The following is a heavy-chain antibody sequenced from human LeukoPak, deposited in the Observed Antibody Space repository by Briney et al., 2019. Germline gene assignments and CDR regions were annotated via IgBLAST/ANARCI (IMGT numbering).Heavy chain of an antibody. J-gene: IGHJ4*02. CDR3: ARDNDSRDPPHFDY. CDR1: GYTFTSYD. Sequence: VASVKVSCKASGYTFTSYDINWVRQATGQGLEWMGWMNPNSGDTGYAQNFQGRVTMTRDTSTSTVYMELSSLRSEDTAVYYCARDNDSRDPPHFDYWGQGTLVTVSS. CDR2: MNPNSGDT. D-gene: IGHD3-16*01. V-gene: IGHV1-8*01.